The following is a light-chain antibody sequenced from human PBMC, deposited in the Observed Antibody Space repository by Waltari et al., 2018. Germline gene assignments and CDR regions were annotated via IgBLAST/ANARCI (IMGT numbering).Light chain of an antibody. Sequence: DIQMTQSPSSLSASVGDRVTITCRASQAITNNLAWFQQRPGQAPKSLIYAATYLQSGVSSKFSGSGSGTDFTLTISSLQPEDFATYFCQQYNSVPYTFGQRTKLEIK. J-gene: IGKJ2*01. CDR2: AAT. CDR1: QAITNN. V-gene: IGKV1-16*02. CDR3: QQYNSVPYT.